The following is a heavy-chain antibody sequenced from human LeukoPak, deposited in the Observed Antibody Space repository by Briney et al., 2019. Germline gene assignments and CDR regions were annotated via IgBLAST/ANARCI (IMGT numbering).Heavy chain of an antibody. Sequence: SETLSLTCSVSGGSISSNYWSWIRQPPGKGLEWIGYIYYSGSTNYNPSLKSRVTISVDTSKNQFTLKMSTVTAADTAVYYCAREGAARNFDYWGQGILVTVSS. CDR3: AREGAARNFDY. D-gene: IGHD6-6*01. CDR2: IYYSGST. J-gene: IGHJ4*02. V-gene: IGHV4-59*12. CDR1: GGSISSNY.